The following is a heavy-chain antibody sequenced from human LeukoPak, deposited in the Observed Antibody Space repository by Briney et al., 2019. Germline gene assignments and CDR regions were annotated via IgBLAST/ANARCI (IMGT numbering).Heavy chain of an antibody. J-gene: IGHJ4*02. D-gene: IGHD3-10*01. CDR2: IWYDGSNK. CDR1: GFTFSSYG. V-gene: IGHV3-33*01. CDR3: ARDYHSGGSGAFDY. Sequence: GGSLRLSCAASGFTFSSYGVHWVRQAPGKGLEWVAVIWYDGSNKYYADSVKGRFTISRDNSKNTLYLQMNSLRAEDTAVYYCARDYHSGGSGAFDYWGQGTLVTVSS.